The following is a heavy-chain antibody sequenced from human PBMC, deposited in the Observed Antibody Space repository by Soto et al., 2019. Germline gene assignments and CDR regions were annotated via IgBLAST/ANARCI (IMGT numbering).Heavy chain of an antibody. J-gene: IGHJ4*02. CDR2: IYFRGNT. CDR3: ARLEGLATISYYFDF. Sequence: PSETLSLTCSVSGDSINSDKYYWGWIRQPPGKGLEWIGSIYFRGNTYYNTSLQNRVTISLDKSKSQFSLKLKSVTAADSAVYFCARLEGLATISYYFDFWGQGALVTVSS. CDR1: GDSINSDKYY. D-gene: IGHD6-19*01. V-gene: IGHV4-39*01.